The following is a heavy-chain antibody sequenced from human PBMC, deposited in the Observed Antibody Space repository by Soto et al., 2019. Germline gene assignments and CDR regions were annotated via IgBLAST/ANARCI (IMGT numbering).Heavy chain of an antibody. V-gene: IGHV3-33*01. CDR3: ARKSHPGSRIAVAGTGDY. Sequence: GGSLRLSCAASGFTFSSYGMHWVRQAPGKGLEWVAVIWYDGSNKYYADSVKGRFTISRDNSKNTLYLQMNSLRAEDTAVYYCARKSHPGSRIAVAGTGDYLGQGTLVTVSS. CDR1: GFTFSSYG. CDR2: IWYDGSNK. J-gene: IGHJ4*02. D-gene: IGHD6-19*01.